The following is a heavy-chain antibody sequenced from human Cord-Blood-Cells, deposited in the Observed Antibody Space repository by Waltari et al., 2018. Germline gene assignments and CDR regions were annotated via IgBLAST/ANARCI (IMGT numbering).Heavy chain of an antibody. CDR1: GGSISSGGYY. D-gene: IGHD4-4*01. J-gene: IGHJ5*02. Sequence: QVQLQESGQGLVKPSQTLSLTCTVPGGSISSGGYYWSWLRAHPGKGLEWIGYIYYSGSTYYNPSLKSRVTISVDTSKNQFSLKLSSVTAADTAVYYCARGPEGYSNYRFDPWGQGTLVTVSS. V-gene: IGHV4-31*03. CDR3: ARGPEGYSNYRFDP. CDR2: IYYSGST.